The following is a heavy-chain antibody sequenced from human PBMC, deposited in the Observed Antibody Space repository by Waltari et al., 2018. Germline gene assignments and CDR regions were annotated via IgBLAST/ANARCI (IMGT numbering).Heavy chain of an antibody. CDR2: IWYDGINK. D-gene: IGHD2-2*01. CDR3: ARESHQRYYFDY. V-gene: IGHV3-33*01. CDR1: GFTLRSYG. J-gene: IGHJ4*02. Sequence: QLQLVESGGGVVQPGRSLSLPCDASGFTLRSYGMPRARQAPGKGLEWVAGIWYDGINKYYADSVKGRFTISRDNSKNTLYLQMNSLRAEDTAVYYCARESHQRYYFDYWGQGTLVTVSS.